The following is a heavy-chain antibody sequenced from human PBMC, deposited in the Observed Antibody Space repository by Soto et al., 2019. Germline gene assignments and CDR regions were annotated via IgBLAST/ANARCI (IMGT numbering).Heavy chain of an antibody. V-gene: IGHV4-59*01. CDR2: IYYSGST. Sequence: PSETLSLTCTVSGGSISSYYWSWIRQPPGKGLEWIGYIYYSGSTNYNPSLKSRVTISVDTSKSQFSLKLSSVTAADTAVYYCARGHSSGWIDAFDIWGQGTMVTVSS. CDR3: ARGHSSGWIDAFDI. J-gene: IGHJ3*02. D-gene: IGHD6-19*01. CDR1: GGSISSYY.